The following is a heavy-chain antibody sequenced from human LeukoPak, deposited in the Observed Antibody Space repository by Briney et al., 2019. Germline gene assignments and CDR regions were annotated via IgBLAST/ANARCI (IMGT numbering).Heavy chain of an antibody. Sequence: GGSLRLSCAASGLTFSSHWMYWVRQAPGKGLVWVSRINSDGSSTSYADSVKRRFTISRDNAKNTLYLQMNSLRAEDTAVYYCATEPRGIYYDYWGQGTLVTVSS. J-gene: IGHJ4*02. V-gene: IGHV3-74*01. D-gene: IGHD1-14*01. CDR3: ATEPRGIYYDY. CDR2: INSDGSST. CDR1: GLTFSSHW.